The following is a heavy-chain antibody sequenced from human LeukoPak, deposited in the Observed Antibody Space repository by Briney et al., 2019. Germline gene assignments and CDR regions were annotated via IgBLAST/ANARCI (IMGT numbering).Heavy chain of an antibody. D-gene: IGHD3-16*02. J-gene: IGHJ4*02. CDR1: GYSFTSSW. CDR3: ARMIGLGEVSPYFDY. CDR2: IYPRDSDI. V-gene: IGHV5-51*01. Sequence: GESRQISCKGSGYSFTSSWIAWVRQMPGKGLEWMGIIYPRDSDIRYSPPFQGQVTISADKSISTAYLQWNSLKASDTAMYYCARMIGLGEVSPYFDYWGQGSLVAVSS.